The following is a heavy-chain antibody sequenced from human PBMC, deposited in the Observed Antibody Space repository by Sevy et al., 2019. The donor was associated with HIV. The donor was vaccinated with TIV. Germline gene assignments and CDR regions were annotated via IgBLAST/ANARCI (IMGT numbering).Heavy chain of an antibody. Sequence: GGSLRLSCAASGFTFSSYAMSWVRQAPGEGLEWVSAISGSGGRTYYADSVKGRFTISRDNSKNTLYLQMNSLRAEDTAVDYCAKEPGIAVAGDYFDYWGQGTLVTVSS. J-gene: IGHJ4*02. CDR3: AKEPGIAVAGDYFDY. CDR2: ISGSGGRT. CDR1: GFTFSSYA. D-gene: IGHD6-19*01. V-gene: IGHV3-23*01.